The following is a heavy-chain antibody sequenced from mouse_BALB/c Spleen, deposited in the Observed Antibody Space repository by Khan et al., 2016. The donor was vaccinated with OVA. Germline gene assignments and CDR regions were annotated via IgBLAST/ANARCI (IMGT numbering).Heavy chain of an antibody. J-gene: IGHJ4*01. CDR3: ARGNYCGYAMEY. CDR2: ISYGGRT. D-gene: IGHD1-1*01. V-gene: IGHV3-2*02. Sequence: EVKLLESGPGLVKPSQTLSLTCTVTGDSITSNYAWNWIRQFPGNKLEWMGYISYGGRTSNITPLKSRSTTNRDTSKNQFFLQLYSVTTEDTATYDCARGNYCGYAMEYWGQGTSVTVSS. CDR1: GDSITSNYA.